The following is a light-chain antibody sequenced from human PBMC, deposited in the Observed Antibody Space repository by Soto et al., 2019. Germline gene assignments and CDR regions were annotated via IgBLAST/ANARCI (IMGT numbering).Light chain of an antibody. CDR2: DAS. V-gene: IGKV3-11*01. CDR1: QSVSSY. CDR3: QQRLT. Sequence: EIVLTQSPATLSLSPGERATLSCRASQSVSSYLAWYQQKPGQAPRLLIYDASNRATGIPARFSGSGSGTDFTLTISSLEPEDFAVYYCQQRLTFGGWTKVEIK. J-gene: IGKJ4*01.